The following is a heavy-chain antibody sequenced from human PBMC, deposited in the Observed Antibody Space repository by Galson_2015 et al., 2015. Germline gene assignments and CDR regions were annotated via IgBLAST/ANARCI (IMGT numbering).Heavy chain of an antibody. V-gene: IGHV3-48*02. CDR1: GFTFSSYS. CDR3: ARDSSFDSSGYPSWFDP. J-gene: IGHJ5*02. Sequence: SLRLSCAASGFTFSSYSMNWVRQAPGKGLEWVSYISSSSSTIYYADSVKGRFTISRDNAKNSLYLQMNSLRDEDTAVYYCARDSSFDSSGYPSWFDPWGQGTLVTVSS. CDR2: ISSSSSTI. D-gene: IGHD3-22*01.